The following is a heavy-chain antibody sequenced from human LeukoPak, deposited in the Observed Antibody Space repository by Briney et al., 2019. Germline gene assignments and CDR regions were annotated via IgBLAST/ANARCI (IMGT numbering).Heavy chain of an antibody. Sequence: GGSLRLSCAASGFTFSSYSMNWVRQAPGKGLEWVSSISSSSSYIYYADSVKGLFTISRDNAKNSLYLQMNSLRAEDTAVYYCAREFRDYDSSGPRLDVWGKGTTVTVSP. CDR3: AREFRDYDSSGPRLDV. V-gene: IGHV3-21*01. CDR1: GFTFSSYS. D-gene: IGHD3-22*01. CDR2: ISSSSSYI. J-gene: IGHJ6*04.